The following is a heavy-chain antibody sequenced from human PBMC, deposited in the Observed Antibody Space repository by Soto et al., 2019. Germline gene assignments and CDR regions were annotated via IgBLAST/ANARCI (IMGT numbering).Heavy chain of an antibody. V-gene: IGHV5-51*01. CDR2: IYPGDSDT. CDR3: ARSVVAATPPPYYYYGMDV. J-gene: IGHJ6*02. D-gene: IGHD2-15*01. CDR1: GYSFTSYW. Sequence: PGESLKISCKGSGYSFTSYWIGWVRQMPGKGLEWMGIIYPGDSDTRYSPSFQGQVTISADKSISTAYLQWSSLKASDTAMYYCARSVVAATPPPYYYYGMDVWGHGTTVTVSS.